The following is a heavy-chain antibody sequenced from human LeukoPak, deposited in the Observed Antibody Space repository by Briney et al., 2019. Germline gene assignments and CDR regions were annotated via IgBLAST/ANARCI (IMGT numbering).Heavy chain of an antibody. J-gene: IGHJ4*02. D-gene: IGHD2-21*02. Sequence: GESLKISCKGSGYNFAHDWIGWVRQMPGKGLEWMGIIFPDDSDTIYSPSFQGQVTISADKSINTAYLQWSNLKASDTAMYYCARSLGGDRRGNFDYWGQGTLVTVSS. CDR3: ARSLGGDRRGNFDY. V-gene: IGHV5-51*01. CDR2: IFPDDSDT. CDR1: GYNFAHDW.